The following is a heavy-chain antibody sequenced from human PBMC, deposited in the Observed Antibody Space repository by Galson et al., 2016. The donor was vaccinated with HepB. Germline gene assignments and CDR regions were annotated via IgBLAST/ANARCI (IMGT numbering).Heavy chain of an antibody. Sequence: SETLSLTCTVSGGSISAYYWSWIRQPPGKGLEWIGYIYYSGSTNYNPSLKSRVTISVDTSKNQFSLKLRSVTAADTAVYYCARDGPSYNKKTDIWGQGTMVTVSS. CDR2: IYYSGST. J-gene: IGHJ3*02. D-gene: IGHD1-14*01. V-gene: IGHV4-59*01. CDR1: GGSISAYY. CDR3: ARDGPSYNKKTDI.